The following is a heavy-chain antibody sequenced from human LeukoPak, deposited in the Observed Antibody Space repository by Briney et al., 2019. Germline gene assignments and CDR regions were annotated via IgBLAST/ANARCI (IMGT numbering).Heavy chain of an antibody. CDR3: ARDQRPYCGGECYCAIDL. CDR1: GFTFSSHS. J-gene: IGHJ3*01. D-gene: IGHD2-21*01. V-gene: IGHV3-48*01. Sequence: GGSLRLSCEASGFTFSSHSMTWVRQAPGKTLGWISYIGHTGSPAHYADSVRGRFTISRDNAKNSLYLQMNSLTVEDTAVYYCARDQRPYCGGECYCAIDLWGRGTLVTVSS. CDR2: IGHTGSPA.